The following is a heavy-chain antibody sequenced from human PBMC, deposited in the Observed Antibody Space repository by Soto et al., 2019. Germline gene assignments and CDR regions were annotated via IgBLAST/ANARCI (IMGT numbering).Heavy chain of an antibody. V-gene: IGHV5-10-1*01. CDR2: IDPSDSYT. Sequence: EVQLVQSGAEVKKPGESLRISCKGSGYSFTSYWISWVRQMPGKGLEWMGRIDPSDSYTNYSPSFQGHVTISADKSISNAYLQWSSLKASDTAMYYCARRHSSSSAFDPWGQGTLVTVSS. D-gene: IGHD6-13*01. CDR3: ARRHSSSSAFDP. CDR1: GYSFTSYW. J-gene: IGHJ5*02.